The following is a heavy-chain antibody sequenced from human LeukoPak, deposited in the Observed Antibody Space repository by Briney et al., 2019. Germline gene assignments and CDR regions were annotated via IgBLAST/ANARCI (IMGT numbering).Heavy chain of an antibody. Sequence: GGSLRLSCAASGFTFSSYSMNWVRQAPGKGLEWVSSISSSSSYIYYADSVKGRFTISRDNAKNSLYLQMNSLRAEDTAVYYCARSRDGYNPEPAYWGQGTLVTVSS. CDR2: ISSSSSYI. CDR1: GFTFSSYS. CDR3: ARSRDGYNPEPAY. V-gene: IGHV3-21*01. D-gene: IGHD5-24*01. J-gene: IGHJ4*02.